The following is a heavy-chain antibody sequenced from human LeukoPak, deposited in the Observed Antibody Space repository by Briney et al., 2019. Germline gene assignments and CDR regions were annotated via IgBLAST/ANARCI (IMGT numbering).Heavy chain of an antibody. CDR3: ARKGAEHYDILTGYYISRLYNWFDP. D-gene: IGHD3-9*01. J-gene: IGHJ5*02. V-gene: IGHV4-30-4*01. CDR2: IYYSGST. CDR1: GGSISSGDYY. Sequence: PSETLSLTCTVSGGSISSGDYYWSWIRQPPGKGLEWIGYIYYSGSTNYNPSLKSRVTISVDTSKNQFSLKLSSVTAADTAVYYCARKGAEHYDILTGYYISRLYNWFDPWGQGTLVTVSS.